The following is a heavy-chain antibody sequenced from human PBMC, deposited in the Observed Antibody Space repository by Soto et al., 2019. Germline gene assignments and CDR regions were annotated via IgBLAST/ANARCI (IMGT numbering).Heavy chain of an antibody. CDR3: ARDFAAAGTGYFDY. J-gene: IGHJ4*02. D-gene: IGHD6-13*01. Sequence: SETLSLTCTVSGGSISSGGYYWSWIRQHPGKGLEWIGYIYYSGSTYYNPSLKSRVTISVDTSKNQFSLKLSSVTAADTAVYYCARDFAAAGTGYFDYWGQGTLVTVSS. CDR2: IYYSGST. V-gene: IGHV4-31*03. CDR1: GGSISSGGYY.